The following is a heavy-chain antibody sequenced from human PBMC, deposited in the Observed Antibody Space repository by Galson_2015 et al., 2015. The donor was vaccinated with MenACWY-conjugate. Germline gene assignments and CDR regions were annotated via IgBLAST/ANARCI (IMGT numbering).Heavy chain of an antibody. V-gene: IGHV3-74*01. J-gene: IGHJ4*02. CDR3: ARANNWSFDS. CDR1: GFTFSNYW. CDR2: IKADGSFS. D-gene: IGHD1-1*01. Sequence: SLRLSCAASGFTFSNYWMHWVRQPPGKGLEWISYIKADGSFSNYADSVKGRFTISTDNAKNMVYLQMDGLGDEDTAVYFCARANNWSFDSWGQGTLVPVSS.